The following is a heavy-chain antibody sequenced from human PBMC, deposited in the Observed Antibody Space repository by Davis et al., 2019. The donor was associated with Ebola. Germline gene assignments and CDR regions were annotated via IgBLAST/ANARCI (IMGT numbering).Heavy chain of an antibody. Sequence: GESLKISCAASGFTFSSYCMHWVRQAPGKGLEWVSAISGSGGSTYSADSVKGRFTISRDNSKNTLYLQMNSLRAEDTAVYYCASTPPPRLRFLEWSNYYYGMDVWGQGTTVTVSS. CDR3: ASTPPPRLRFLEWSNYYYGMDV. J-gene: IGHJ6*02. CDR2: ISGSGGST. D-gene: IGHD3-3*01. V-gene: IGHV3-23*01. CDR1: GFTFSSYC.